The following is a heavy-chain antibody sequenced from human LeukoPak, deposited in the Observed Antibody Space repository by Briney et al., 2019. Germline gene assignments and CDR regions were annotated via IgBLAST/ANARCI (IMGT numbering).Heavy chain of an antibody. CDR3: AKVFSVGMDV. D-gene: IGHD3-10*01. J-gene: IGHJ6*04. CDR2: LSGSGDYT. V-gene: IGHV3-23*01. CDR1: EFIFRKYA. Sequence: GGSLRLSCVASEFIFRKYAMNWVRQAPGKGLEWVSALSGSGDYTYYADSVKGRFTISRDNPKNTLYLQMNSLRAEDTAVYYCAKVFSVGMDVWGKGTTVTVSS.